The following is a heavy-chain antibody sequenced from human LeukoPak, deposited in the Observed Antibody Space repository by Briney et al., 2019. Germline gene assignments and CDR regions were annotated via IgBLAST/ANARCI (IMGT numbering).Heavy chain of an antibody. Sequence: ASVKVSFKASGYTFTGYYMHWVRQAPGQGLEWMGWINPNSGCTNYAQKFQGRVTMTRDTSISTAYMELSRLRSDDTAVYYCARDRHPGAPIDYWGQGTLVTVSS. V-gene: IGHV1-2*02. D-gene: IGHD7-27*01. J-gene: IGHJ4*02. CDR1: GYTFTGYY. CDR2: INPNSGCT. CDR3: ARDRHPGAPIDY.